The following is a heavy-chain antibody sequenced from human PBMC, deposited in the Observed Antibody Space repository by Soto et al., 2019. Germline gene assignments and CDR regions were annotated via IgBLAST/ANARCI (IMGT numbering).Heavy chain of an antibody. Sequence: GGSLRLSCAASGFTFSSYWMNWVRQAPGKGLEWVANINQDGNEDNLLDSVKGRFTISRDNAKNSLFLQVNSLRVDDTAVYYCARTGDGHHDFPDYWGQGALVTVSS. V-gene: IGHV3-7*01. CDR3: ARTGDGHHDFPDY. D-gene: IGHD1-1*01. CDR1: GFTFSSYW. CDR2: INQDGNED. J-gene: IGHJ4*02.